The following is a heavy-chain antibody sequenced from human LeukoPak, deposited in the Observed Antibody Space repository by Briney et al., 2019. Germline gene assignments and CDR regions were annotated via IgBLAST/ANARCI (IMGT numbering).Heavy chain of an antibody. D-gene: IGHD3-22*01. CDR3: ARPFEGFHYDSSGYYYLAY. CDR1: GGSFSGYY. Sequence: SETLSLTCAVYGGSFSGYYWSWIRQPPGKGLEWIGEINHSGSTNCNPSLKSRVTISVDTSKNQFSLKLSSVTAADTAVYYCARPFEGFHYDSSGYYYLAYWGQGTLVTVSS. V-gene: IGHV4-34*01. CDR2: INHSGST. J-gene: IGHJ4*02.